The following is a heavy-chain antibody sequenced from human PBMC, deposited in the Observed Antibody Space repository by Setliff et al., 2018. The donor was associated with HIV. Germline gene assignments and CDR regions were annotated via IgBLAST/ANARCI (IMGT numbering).Heavy chain of an antibody. CDR3: ARGQGCGGGCHYAFEM. D-gene: IGHD2-21*02. V-gene: IGHV4-38-2*02. CDR2: IHQSGST. Sequence: PSETLSLTCSVSGYSISRGYYWGWIRQPPGKGLEWIGSIHQSGSTYYNSSLKSRVTISVDMSKNQFSLNLNSVTAADTAVYYCARGQGCGGGCHYAFEMWGQGTMVTVSS. J-gene: IGHJ3*02. CDR1: GYSISRGYY.